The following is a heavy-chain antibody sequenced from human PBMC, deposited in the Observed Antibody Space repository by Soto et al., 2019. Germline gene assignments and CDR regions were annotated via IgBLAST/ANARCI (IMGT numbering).Heavy chain of an antibody. Sequence: SQTLSLTCAISGDSVSSNSAAWNWIRQSPSRGLEWLGRTHYRSKWYNDYAVSVKSRITINPDTSKNQFSLQLNSVTPEDTAVYYCAAAAAAADAFDIWGQGTMVTVSS. D-gene: IGHD6-13*01. CDR2: THYRSKWYN. CDR3: AAAAAAADAFDI. V-gene: IGHV6-1*01. CDR1: GDSVSSNSAA. J-gene: IGHJ3*02.